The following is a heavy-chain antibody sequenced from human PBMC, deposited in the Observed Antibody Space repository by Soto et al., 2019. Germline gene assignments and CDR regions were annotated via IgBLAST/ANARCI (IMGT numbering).Heavy chain of an antibody. CDR1: GFTFSSYA. D-gene: IGHD6-6*01. J-gene: IGHJ4*02. CDR2: ITDTGDST. CDR3: AKNKWGAARQPFDY. Sequence: GGSLRLSCAASGFTFSSYAMTWVRQAPGKGLEWVSAITDTGDSTHYADSVKGRFTISRDNSKNTLYLQMNSLGAEDTAVYYCAKNKWGAARQPFDYWGQGTLVTVSS. V-gene: IGHV3-23*01.